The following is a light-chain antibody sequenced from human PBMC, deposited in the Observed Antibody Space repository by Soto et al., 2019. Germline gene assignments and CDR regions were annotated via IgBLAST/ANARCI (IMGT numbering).Light chain of an antibody. J-gene: IGKJ4*01. CDR3: QQFYDYPLT. CDR2: DAS. V-gene: IGKV1D-13*01. Sequence: AIQLTQSPSSLSASVGDRVTITCRASQGISTLFAWYQQNPGKPPKLLIYDASSLQSGVPSRFSGSGSGTDFTLTISSLQPEDFATYYCQQFYDYPLTFGGGTRMEIK. CDR1: QGISTL.